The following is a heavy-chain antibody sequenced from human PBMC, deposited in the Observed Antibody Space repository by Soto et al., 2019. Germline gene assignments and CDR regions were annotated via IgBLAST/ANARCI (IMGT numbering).Heavy chain of an antibody. CDR2: IWYDGSNK. CDR1: GFTFSSSG. V-gene: IGHV3-33*01. Sequence: VQLVESGGGVVQPGRSLRLSCAASGFTFSSSGMHWVRQAPGKGLEWVAVIWYDGSNKYYADSVKGRFTISRDNSKNTLYLQMNSLRAEDTAVYYCARRGTPYGPVALDYWGQGTLVTVSS. D-gene: IGHD6-19*01. J-gene: IGHJ4*02. CDR3: ARRGTPYGPVALDY.